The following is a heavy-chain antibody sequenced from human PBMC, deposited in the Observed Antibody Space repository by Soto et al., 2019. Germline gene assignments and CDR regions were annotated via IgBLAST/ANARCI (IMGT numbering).Heavy chain of an antibody. CDR3: AIGRRYTF. V-gene: IGHV1-46*01. CDR1: GYTFSNYY. J-gene: IGHJ4*02. Sequence: QVRLLQSGAEVKKPGASVKISCKTYGYTFSNYYMTWVRQAPGQGLEWMGKVNPDGGATTYAQNFQGRVTITSDASTGTVYMEMSSLTSDDTAVYYCAIGRRYTFWGQGTLVSVSS. D-gene: IGHD1-1*01. CDR2: VNPDGGAT.